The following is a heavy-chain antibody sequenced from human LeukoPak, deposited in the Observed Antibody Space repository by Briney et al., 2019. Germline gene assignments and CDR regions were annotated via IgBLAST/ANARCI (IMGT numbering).Heavy chain of an antibody. D-gene: IGHD3-10*01. CDR1: GGSISSGGYY. V-gene: IGHV4-30-2*01. J-gene: IGHJ2*01. Sequence: SQTLSLTCTVSGGSISSGGYYWSWSRQPPGKGLEWIGEINHSGSTNYNPSLKSRVTISVDTSKNQFSLKLSSVTAADTAVYYCARSPVTYGSGPPPGGYFDLWGRGTLVTVSS. CDR2: INHSGST. CDR3: ARSPVTYGSGPPPGGYFDL.